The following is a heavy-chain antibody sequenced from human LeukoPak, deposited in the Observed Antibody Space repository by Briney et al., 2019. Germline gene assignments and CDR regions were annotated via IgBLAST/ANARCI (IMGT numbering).Heavy chain of an antibody. CDR1: GFTLSSDW. J-gene: IGHJ4*02. CDR3: ATVFGY. V-gene: IGHV3-74*01. CDR2: MNQDGSDT. Sequence: GGSLRLSCVVSGFTLSSDWMHWVRQAPGKGLEWVSRMNQDGSDTSYADSVKGRFTISRDNAKNTVYLQMNSLRAEDSAVYYCATVFGYWGQGTLVTVSS.